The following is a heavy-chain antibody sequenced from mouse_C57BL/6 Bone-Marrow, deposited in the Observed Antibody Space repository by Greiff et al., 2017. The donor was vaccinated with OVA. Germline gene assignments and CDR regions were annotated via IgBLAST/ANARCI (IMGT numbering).Heavy chain of an antibody. Sequence: VQLQQSGAELVRPGASVKLSCTASGFNIKDDYMPWVKQRPETGLEWFGWIDPENGVIENASKFQGKATITADTSTNTAYLQLSSLTSEDTAVYYCTSYGNFDYWGQGTTPTVSS. J-gene: IGHJ2*01. CDR3: TSYGNFDY. D-gene: IGHD2-1*01. CDR2: IDPENGVI. V-gene: IGHV14-4*01. CDR1: GFNIKDDY.